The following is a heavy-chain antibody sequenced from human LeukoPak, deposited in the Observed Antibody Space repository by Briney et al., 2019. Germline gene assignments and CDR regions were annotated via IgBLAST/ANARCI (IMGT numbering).Heavy chain of an antibody. CDR3: ASPGEGYCSGGNCYYFDY. D-gene: IGHD2-15*01. V-gene: IGHV3-74*01. CDR1: GFTFSSYW. J-gene: IGHJ4*02. Sequence: GGSLRLSCAASGFTFSSYWMHWVRQAPGKGLVWVSRINSDGSTTSYADSVKGRFTISRDNAKNTLYLQMNNLRAEDTAVYYCASPGEGYCSGGNCYYFDYWGQGTLVTVSS. CDR2: INSDGSTT.